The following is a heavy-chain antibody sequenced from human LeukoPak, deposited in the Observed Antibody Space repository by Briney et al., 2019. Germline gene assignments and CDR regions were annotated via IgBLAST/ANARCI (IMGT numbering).Heavy chain of an antibody. CDR2: MYTSGST. CDR3: ARGAVATIYYYYYYYYMDV. CDR1: GGSISSYF. Sequence: SETLSLTCTVSGGSISSYFWSWIRQPAGKGLEWIGRMYTSGSTNCNPSLKSRVIMSVDTSKNQFSLNLSSVTAADTAVYYCARGAVATIYYYYYYYYMDVWGKGTTVTVSS. V-gene: IGHV4-4*07. J-gene: IGHJ6*03. D-gene: IGHD5-12*01.